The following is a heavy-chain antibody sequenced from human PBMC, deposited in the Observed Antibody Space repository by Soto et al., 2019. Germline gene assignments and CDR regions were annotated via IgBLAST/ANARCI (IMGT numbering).Heavy chain of an antibody. CDR2: IYYSGST. D-gene: IGHD2-2*01. CDR1: GGSISSGGYY. CDR3: ARAPHPSKPSWFDY. J-gene: IGHJ4*02. V-gene: IGHV4-31*03. Sequence: PSETLSLTCTVSGGSISSGGYYWSWIRQHPGKGLEWIGYIYYSGSTYYNPSLKSRVTISVDTSKNQFSLKLSSVTAADTAVYYCARAPHPSKPSWFDYWGQGTLVTVSS.